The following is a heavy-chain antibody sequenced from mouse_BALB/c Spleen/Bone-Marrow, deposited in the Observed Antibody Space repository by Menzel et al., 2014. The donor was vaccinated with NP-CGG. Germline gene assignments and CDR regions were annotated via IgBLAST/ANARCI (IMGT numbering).Heavy chain of an antibody. CDR1: GYTFTSYY. CDR3: ARAGGYDGFAY. J-gene: IGHJ3*01. Sequence: QVQLQQSGAELVKPGASVKLSGKASGYTFTSYYMYWVKQRPGQGLEWIGEINPSNGRADYNEKFRSKATLTVDRSSSTAYMQLSSLTSEDSAVYYCARAGGYDGFAYWGQGTLVTVSA. CDR2: INPSNGRA. V-gene: IGHV1S81*02. D-gene: IGHD2-2*01.